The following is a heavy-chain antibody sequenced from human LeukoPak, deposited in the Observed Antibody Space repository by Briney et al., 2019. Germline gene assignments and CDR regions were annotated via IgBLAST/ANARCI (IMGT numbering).Heavy chain of an antibody. J-gene: IGHJ6*02. D-gene: IGHD3-9*01. CDR2: ISSSSSYI. CDR1: GFTFSSYS. CDR3: ARDLLISNYDILTGYYYGMGV. V-gene: IGHV3-21*01. Sequence: GGSLRLSCAASGFTFSSYSMNWVRQAPGKGLEWVSSISSSSSYIYYADSVKGRFTISRDNAKNSLYLQMNSLRAEDTAVYYCARDLLISNYDILTGYYYGMGVWGQGTTVTVSS.